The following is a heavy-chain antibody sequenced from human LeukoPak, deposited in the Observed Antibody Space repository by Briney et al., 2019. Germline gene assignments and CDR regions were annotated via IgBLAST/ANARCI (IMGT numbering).Heavy chain of an antibody. J-gene: IGHJ4*02. Sequence: GASVKVSCKASGGTFSSYAISWVRQAPGQGLEWMGWISAYNGNTNYAQKLQGRVTMTTDTSTSTAYMELRSLRSDDTAVYYCASDLDGYTGYFDYWGQGTLVTVSS. V-gene: IGHV1-18*01. CDR2: ISAYNGNT. CDR1: GGTFSSYA. D-gene: IGHD5-24*01. CDR3: ASDLDGYTGYFDY.